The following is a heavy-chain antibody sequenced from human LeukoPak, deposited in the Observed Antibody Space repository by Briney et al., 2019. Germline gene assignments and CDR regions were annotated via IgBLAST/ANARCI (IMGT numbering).Heavy chain of an antibody. CDR2: ISSSSSYI. D-gene: IGHD3-3*01. V-gene: IGHV3-21*01. J-gene: IGHJ6*02. Sequence: PGGSLRLSCAASGFTFSSYSMNWVRQAPGKGLEWVSSISSSSSYIYYADSVKGRFTISRDNAKNSLYLQMNSLRAEDTAVYYCASPAYDFWSGYYPGTPYSYYGMDVWGQGTTVTVSS. CDR3: ASPAYDFWSGYYPGTPYSYYGMDV. CDR1: GFTFSSYS.